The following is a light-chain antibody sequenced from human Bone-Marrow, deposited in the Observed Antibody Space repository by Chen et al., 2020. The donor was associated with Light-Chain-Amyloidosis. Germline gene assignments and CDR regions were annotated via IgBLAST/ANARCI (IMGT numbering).Light chain of an antibody. Sequence: SELTQPPSVSVSPGQTARITCSGDPFPGKFAHWYQQKPGQAPVLVIFKDRERTSGIPERFSGSSSGEIVTLTISGAQAEDEAEYYCQSLDSSGNFFVFGGGTKVTVL. CDR3: QSLDSSGNFFV. J-gene: IGLJ1*01. CDR2: KDR. CDR1: PFPGKF. V-gene: IGLV3-25*03.